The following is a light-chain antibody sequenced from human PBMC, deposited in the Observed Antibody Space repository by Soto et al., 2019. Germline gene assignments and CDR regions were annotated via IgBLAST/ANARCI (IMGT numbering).Light chain of an antibody. CDR1: SPNIGSAY. J-gene: IGLJ2*01. V-gene: IGLV1-47*01. CDR3: AAWDDSLVV. CDR2: RNN. Sequence: QSVLTQPPSASGTPGQTVTISCSGSSPNIGSAYIYWYQHLPGTAPKLLIYRNNQRPSGVPDRFSASKSGPSASLAISGLRSEDDADYYCAAWDDSLVVFGGGTKVTVL.